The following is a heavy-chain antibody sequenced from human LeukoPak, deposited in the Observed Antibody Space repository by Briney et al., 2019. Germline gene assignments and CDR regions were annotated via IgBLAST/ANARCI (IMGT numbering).Heavy chain of an antibody. CDR3: AREATYSKFDY. CDR2: VNPSGGST. V-gene: IGHV1-46*01. CDR1: GGTFSSYA. D-gene: IGHD2-15*01. Sequence: ASVKVSCKASGGTFSSYAISWVRQAPGQGLEWMGIVNPSGGSTSYAQKFQGRVTMTRDMSTSTVYMQLSSLRSEDTAVYYCAREATYSKFDYWGQGTLVSVSS. J-gene: IGHJ4*02.